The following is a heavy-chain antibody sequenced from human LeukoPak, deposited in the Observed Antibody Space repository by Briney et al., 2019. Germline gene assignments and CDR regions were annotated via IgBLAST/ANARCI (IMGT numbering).Heavy chain of an antibody. Sequence: PSETLSLTCTVSGGSISSYYWSWIRQPPGKGLEWIGYIYYSGSTNYNPSLKSRVTISVDTSKNQFSLKLSSVTAADTAVYYCARDPGLGYSSGWYQYWGQGTQVTVSS. CDR3: ARDPGLGYSSGWYQY. CDR2: IYYSGST. D-gene: IGHD6-19*01. CDR1: GGSISSYY. J-gene: IGHJ4*02. V-gene: IGHV4-59*01.